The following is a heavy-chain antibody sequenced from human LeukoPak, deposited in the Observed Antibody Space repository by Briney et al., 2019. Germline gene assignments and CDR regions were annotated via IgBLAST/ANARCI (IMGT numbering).Heavy chain of an antibody. CDR1: GYTLTELS. J-gene: IGHJ4*02. D-gene: IGHD1-26*01. Sequence: PGASVKVSCKVSGYTLTELSMHGVRKAPGRGLEWMGGFDPEDGETIYAQKFQGRVTMTEDTSTDTSYMELSSLRSEDTAVYYCATEIPLRISAFSGRYYFDYWGQGTLVTVSS. CDR3: ATEIPLRISAFSGRYYFDY. CDR2: FDPEDGET. V-gene: IGHV1-24*01.